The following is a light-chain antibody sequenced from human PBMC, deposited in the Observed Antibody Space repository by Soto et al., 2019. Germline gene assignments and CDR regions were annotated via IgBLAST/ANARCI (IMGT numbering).Light chain of an antibody. J-gene: IGLJ1*01. CDR1: SSDVGGYNY. V-gene: IGLV2-11*01. Sequence: QSVLTQPRSVSGSPGQSVTISCTGTSSDVGGYNYVSWYQQHPGKAPKLMIYDVSKRPSGVPDRFSGSKSGNTASLTISGLPAEDVPDYSRSSYAGSYTYYVLRTGTKVTVL. CDR2: DVS. CDR3: SSYAGSYTYYV.